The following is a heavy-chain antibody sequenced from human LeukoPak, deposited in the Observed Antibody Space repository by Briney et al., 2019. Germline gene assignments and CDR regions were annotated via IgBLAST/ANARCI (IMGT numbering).Heavy chain of an antibody. D-gene: IGHD1-26*01. J-gene: IGHJ4*02. CDR1: GGSILTTNW. CDR2: VHLSGTS. V-gene: IGHV4-4*02. CDR3: ARESGAFSPFGF. Sequence: SGTLSLTCAVTGGSILTTNWWSWVRQPPGKGLEWIGEVHLSGTSNYNSSLKRRVSMSIDKSKNQLSLKLTSVTAADTAMYYCARESGAFSPFGFWGQGTLVTVSS.